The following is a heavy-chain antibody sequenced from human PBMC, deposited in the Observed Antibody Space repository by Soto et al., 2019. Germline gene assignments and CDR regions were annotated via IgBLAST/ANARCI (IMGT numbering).Heavy chain of an antibody. CDR1: GYTFTSYG. J-gene: IGHJ6*02. CDR3: ASGDLFTVQPRLLSMDV. CDR2: ISAYNGNT. D-gene: IGHD4-4*01. V-gene: IGHV1-18*01. Sequence: QVQLVQSGAEVKKPGASVKASCKASGYTFTSYGISWVRQAPGQGLEWMGWISAYNGNTNYAQKLQGRVTMTTDTSTSTAYMELRSLRSDDTAVYYCASGDLFTVQPRLLSMDVWGQGTTVTVSS.